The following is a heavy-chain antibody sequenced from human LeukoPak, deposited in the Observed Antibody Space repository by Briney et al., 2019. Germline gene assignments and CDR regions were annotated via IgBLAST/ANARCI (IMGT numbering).Heavy chain of an antibody. Sequence: ASVKVSCKASGYTFTSYGISWVRQAPGQGLEWMGWINPNSGGTNYAQKFQGWVTMTRDTSISTAYMELSRLRSDDTAVYYCAREGTINGLDYWGQGTLVTVSS. CDR3: AREGTINGLDY. J-gene: IGHJ4*02. CDR1: GYTFTSYG. D-gene: IGHD1-14*01. V-gene: IGHV1-2*04. CDR2: INPNSGGT.